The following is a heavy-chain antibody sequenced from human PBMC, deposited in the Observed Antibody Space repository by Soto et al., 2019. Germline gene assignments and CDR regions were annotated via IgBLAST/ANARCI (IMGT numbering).Heavy chain of an antibody. J-gene: IGHJ4*02. V-gene: IGHV4-31*03. CDR3: ARGKYYYDSSGYQVDY. CDR1: GGSISSGGYY. D-gene: IGHD3-22*01. CDR2: IYYSGST. Sequence: PSETLSLTCTVSGGSISSGGYYWSWIRQHPGKGLEWIGYIYYSGSTYYNPSLKSRVTISVDTSKNQFSLKLSSVTAADTAVYYCARGKYYYDSSGYQVDYWGQGTLVTVSS.